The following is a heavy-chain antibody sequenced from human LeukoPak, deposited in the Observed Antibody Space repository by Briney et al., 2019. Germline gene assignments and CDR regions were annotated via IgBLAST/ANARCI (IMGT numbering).Heavy chain of an antibody. V-gene: IGHV3-23*01. CDR2: ISGGGTNT. CDR3: TKSVGYLYDSSGYYWLGTFDY. J-gene: IGHJ4*02. CDR1: GLVVSTYP. D-gene: IGHD3-22*01. Sequence: QPGGSLRLSCAASGLVVSTYPMNWVRQAPGKGLEWVSGISGGGTNTYYADSVKGRFTISRDTFKNTLVLQMNGLRAEDTAVYYRTKSVGYLYDSSGYYWLGTFDYWGQGTLVAVSS.